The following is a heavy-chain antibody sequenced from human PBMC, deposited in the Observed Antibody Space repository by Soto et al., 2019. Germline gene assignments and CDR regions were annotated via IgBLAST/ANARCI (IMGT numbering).Heavy chain of an antibody. V-gene: IGHV1-46*01. CDR3: TRENSYYYDSSGYYYLRPFDY. Sequence: ASVKVSCKASGYTFTSYYMHWVRQAPGQGLEWMGIINPSGGSTSYAQKFQGRVTMTRDTSTSTVYMELSSLRSEDTAVYYCTRENSYYYDSSGYYYLRPFDYWGQGTLVTVSS. CDR2: INPSGGST. J-gene: IGHJ4*02. CDR1: GYTFTSYY. D-gene: IGHD3-22*01.